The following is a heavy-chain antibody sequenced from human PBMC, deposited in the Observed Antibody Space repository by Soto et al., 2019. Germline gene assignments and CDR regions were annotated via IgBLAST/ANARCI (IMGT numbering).Heavy chain of an antibody. CDR2: INSDGSST. Sequence: VQLVESGGGLVQPGGSLRLSCAASGFTFSSYWMHWVRQAPGKGLVWVSRINSDGSSTSYADSVKGRFTISRDNAKNTLYLQMNSLRAEDTAVYYCARERRRSGWYVGSDAFDIWGQGTMVTVSS. D-gene: IGHD6-19*01. CDR3: ARERRRSGWYVGSDAFDI. V-gene: IGHV3-74*01. J-gene: IGHJ3*02. CDR1: GFTFSSYW.